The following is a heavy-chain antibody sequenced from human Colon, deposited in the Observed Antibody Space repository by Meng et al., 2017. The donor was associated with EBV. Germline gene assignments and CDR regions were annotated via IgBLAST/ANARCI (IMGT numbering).Heavy chain of an antibody. Sequence: VQLQEACPGLVKPSGTLSLTCGVSGVSISSNIRWTWVRQPPGKGLEWIGDMDDSGSTNYNPSLNSRISISLDKSKNHFSLKVNSVTAADTAVDYCARGKQDAWELLAYWGQGALVTVSS. V-gene: IGHV4-4*02. CDR3: ARGKQDAWELLAY. D-gene: IGHD1-26*01. CDR2: MDDSGST. CDR1: GVSISSNIR. J-gene: IGHJ4*02.